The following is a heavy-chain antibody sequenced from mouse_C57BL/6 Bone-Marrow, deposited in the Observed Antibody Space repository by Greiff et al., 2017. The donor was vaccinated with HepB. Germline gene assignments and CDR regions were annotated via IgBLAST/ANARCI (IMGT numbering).Heavy chain of an antibody. D-gene: IGHD1-1*01. CDR2: INSDGGIT. Sequence: EVKLVESGGGLVQPGESLKLSCESNEYEFPSHDMSWVRKTPEKRLELVAAINSDGGITYYPDTMERRFIISRDNTKKTLYLQMSSLRSEDTALYYCARPFLTSAWFAYWGQGTLVTVSA. V-gene: IGHV5-2*01. CDR1: EYEFPSHD. J-gene: IGHJ3*01. CDR3: ARPFLTSAWFAY.